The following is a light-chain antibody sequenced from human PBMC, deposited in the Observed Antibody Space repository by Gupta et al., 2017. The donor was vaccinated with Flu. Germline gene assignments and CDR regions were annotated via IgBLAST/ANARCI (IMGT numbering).Light chain of an antibody. V-gene: IGKV1-17*01. Sequence: PSSLSASVGDRVTITCRSSQGIRNDLGWFQQRPGKAPKRLIYTASSLQSGVPSRFSGSGSGTEFTLTISILHPDDFATYYCLQHNSYPLTFGGGTKVEIK. CDR3: LQHNSYPLT. CDR2: TAS. CDR1: QGIRND. J-gene: IGKJ4*01.